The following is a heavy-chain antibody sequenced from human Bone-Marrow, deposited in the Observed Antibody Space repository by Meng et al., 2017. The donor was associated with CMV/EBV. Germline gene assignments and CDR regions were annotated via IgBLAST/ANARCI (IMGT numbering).Heavy chain of an antibody. V-gene: IGHV1-69*10. CDR2: IIPILGIA. J-gene: IGHJ2*01. CDR1: GGTFSSYA. CDR3: ARDLITMVRGVIIARYWYLDL. D-gene: IGHD3-10*01. Sequence: SVKVSCKASGGTFSSYAISWVRQAPGQGLEWMGGIIPILGIANYAQKFQGRVTITADKSTSTAYMELSSLRSEDTAVYYCARDLITMVRGVIIARYWYLDLWGRGTLVTVSS.